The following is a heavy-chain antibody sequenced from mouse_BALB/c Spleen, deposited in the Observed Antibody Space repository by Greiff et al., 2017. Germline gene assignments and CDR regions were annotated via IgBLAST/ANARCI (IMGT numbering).Heavy chain of an antibody. J-gene: IGHJ2*01. V-gene: IGHV14-4*02. Sequence: VQLQQSGAELVRSGASVKLSCTASGFNIKDYYMHWVKQRPEQGLEWIGWIDPENGDTEYAPKFQGKATMTADTSSNTAYLQLSSLTSEDTAVYYCNYYGFDYWGQGTTLTVSS. CDR2: IDPENGDT. D-gene: IGHD1-1*01. CDR3: NYYGFDY. CDR1: GFNIKDYY.